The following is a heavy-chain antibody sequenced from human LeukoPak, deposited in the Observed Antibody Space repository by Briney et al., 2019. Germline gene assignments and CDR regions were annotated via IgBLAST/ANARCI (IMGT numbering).Heavy chain of an antibody. CDR2: IWYDGSNK. V-gene: IGHV3-33*01. Sequence: GGSLRLSCAASGFTFSSYGMHWVRQAPGKGLEWVAVIWYDGSNKYYADSVKGRFTISRDNSKYTLYLQMNSLRAEDTAVYYCARDRDVNIVATGYFDYWGQGTLVTVSS. CDR1: GFTFSSYG. CDR3: ARDRDVNIVATGYFDY. D-gene: IGHD5-12*01. J-gene: IGHJ4*02.